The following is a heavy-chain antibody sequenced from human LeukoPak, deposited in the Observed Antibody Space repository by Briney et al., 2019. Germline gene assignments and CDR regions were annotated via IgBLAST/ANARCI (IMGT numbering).Heavy chain of an antibody. Sequence: PGGSLRLSCAASGFTFSSYSMTWVRQAPGKGLEWVSYIGSSSSTIYYADSVKGRFTISRDNAKNSLYLQMNSLRAEDTAVYYCASDYYGSGSYGGKNDFWGQGTLVTVSS. CDR2: IGSSSSTI. CDR3: ASDYYGSGSYGGKNDF. CDR1: GFTFSSYS. J-gene: IGHJ4*02. V-gene: IGHV3-48*04. D-gene: IGHD3-10*01.